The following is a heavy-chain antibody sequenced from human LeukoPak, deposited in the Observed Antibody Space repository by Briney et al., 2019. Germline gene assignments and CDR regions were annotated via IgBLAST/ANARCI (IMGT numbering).Heavy chain of an antibody. Sequence: GGSLRLSCAASGFTISTYVMNWVRQAPGKGLEWVSSISESADRTFYADSVKGRFTTSRDNSKNTIHLEMSSLRVEDTAVYYCARRGADGWGFFDYWGQGILVTVSS. CDR1: GFTISTYV. D-gene: IGHD5-24*01. CDR2: ISESADRT. J-gene: IGHJ4*02. V-gene: IGHV3-23*01. CDR3: ARRGADGWGFFDY.